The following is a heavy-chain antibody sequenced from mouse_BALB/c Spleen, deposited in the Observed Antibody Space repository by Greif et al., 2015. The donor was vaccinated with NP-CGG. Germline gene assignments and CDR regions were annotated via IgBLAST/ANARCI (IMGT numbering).Heavy chain of an antibody. CDR3: AREHYGSSSPFAY. D-gene: IGHD1-1*01. J-gene: IGHJ3*01. V-gene: IGHV7-3*02. Sequence: EVQLVESGGGLVQPGGSLRLSCATSGFTFTDYYMSWVRQPPGKALEWLGFIRNKANGYTTEYSASVKGRFTISRDNSQSILYLQTNTLRAEDSATYYCAREHYGSSSPFAYWGQGTLVTVSA. CDR2: IRNKANGYTT. CDR1: GFTFTDYY.